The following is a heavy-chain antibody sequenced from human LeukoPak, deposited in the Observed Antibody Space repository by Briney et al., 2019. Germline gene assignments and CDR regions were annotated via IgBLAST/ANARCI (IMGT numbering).Heavy chain of an antibody. J-gene: IGHJ4*02. CDR3: ARETTRESLDY. CDR2: IKPDGSEK. D-gene: IGHD1-7*01. Sequence: GGSLRLSCAASGFTFSDYWMSWVRQAPGKGLEWVANIKPDGSEKSYVDSVKGRFTISRDNSKNTLYLQMNSLRAEDTAVYYCARETTRESLDYWGQGTLVTVSS. V-gene: IGHV3-7*01. CDR1: GFTFSDYW.